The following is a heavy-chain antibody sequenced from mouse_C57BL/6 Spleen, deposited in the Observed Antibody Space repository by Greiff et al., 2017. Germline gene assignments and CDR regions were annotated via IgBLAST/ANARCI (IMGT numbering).Heavy chain of an antibody. CDR3: AGHGRGFYYYGSSFDY. Sequence: VKLMESGAELVKPGASVKLSCKASGYTFTEYTIHWVKQRSGQGLEWIGWFYPGSGSIKYNEKFKDKATLTADKSSSTVYMELSRLTSEDSAVYFCAGHGRGFYYYGSSFDYWGQGTTLTVSS. D-gene: IGHD1-1*01. V-gene: IGHV1-62-2*01. CDR2: FYPGSGSI. CDR1: GYTFTEYT. J-gene: IGHJ2*01.